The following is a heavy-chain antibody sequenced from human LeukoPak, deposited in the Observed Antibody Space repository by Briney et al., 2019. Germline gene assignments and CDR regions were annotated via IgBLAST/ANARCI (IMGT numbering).Heavy chain of an antibody. CDR2: IYTSGST. CDR1: GGSISSYY. V-gene: IGHV4-4*07. CDR3: ARDQYYYGSGSYGLDY. J-gene: IGHJ4*02. D-gene: IGHD3-10*01. Sequence: AETLSLICTLSGGSISSYYWSWIRHPAGKGLEWLGRIYTSGSTNYNPSLKSRFTMSVDTSKNQLSLKLSSVTAADTAVYYCARDQYYYGSGSYGLDYWGQGTLVTVSS.